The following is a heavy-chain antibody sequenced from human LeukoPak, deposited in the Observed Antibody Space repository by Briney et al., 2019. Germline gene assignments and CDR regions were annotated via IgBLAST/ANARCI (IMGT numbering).Heavy chain of an antibody. V-gene: IGHV3-23*01. Sequence: GPSLRLSCAASGFTFSSYATSWARQPPGKGLEWVSAIRVRGGSTYYAGSVKGRFTISRDNSKNTLYLQMNSLRAEDTGVYYCASTRRSGWYGRAADNEAFDIWGQGTMVTVSS. CDR1: GFTFSSYA. CDR2: IRVRGGST. D-gene: IGHD6-13*01. J-gene: IGHJ3*02. CDR3: ASTRRSGWYGRAADNEAFDI.